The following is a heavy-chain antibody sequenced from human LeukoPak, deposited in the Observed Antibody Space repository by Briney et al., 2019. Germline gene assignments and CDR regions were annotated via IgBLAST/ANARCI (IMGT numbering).Heavy chain of an antibody. D-gene: IGHD2-15*01. CDR1: GFIFSSYG. J-gene: IGHJ4*02. V-gene: IGHV3-33*01. Sequence: GGSLRLSCAASGFIFSSYGMHWVRHAPGKGVEWVARIWYDGTNEYYTDSVKGRFTISRANSKNTLYLQMNSLRAEDTAVYYCARVPYCSGGRCSSWIDHWGQGTLVTVSS. CDR3: ARVPYCSGGRCSSWIDH. CDR2: IWYDGTNE.